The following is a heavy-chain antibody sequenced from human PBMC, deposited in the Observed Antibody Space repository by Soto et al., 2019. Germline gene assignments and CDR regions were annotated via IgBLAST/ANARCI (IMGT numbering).Heavy chain of an antibody. D-gene: IGHD5-12*01. J-gene: IGHJ4*02. CDR3: ARDDGYEANGLDY. V-gene: IGHV3-33*01. CDR2: IVNDGSDR. CDR1: GFTFSRYG. Sequence: GGSLRLSCVGSGFTFSRYGMHWLRQAPGEGLEWMAVIVNDGSDRDYAASVAGRFTISRDNSKNTLYLQMDNLGVDDTAMYYCARDDGYEANGLDYWGQGTLVTVSS.